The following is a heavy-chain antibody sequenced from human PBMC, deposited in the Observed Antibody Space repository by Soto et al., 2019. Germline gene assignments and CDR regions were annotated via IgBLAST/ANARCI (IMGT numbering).Heavy chain of an antibody. CDR3: ARDGGNICSGGSCYFQAPDY. J-gene: IGHJ4*02. CDR1: GFTFSNYA. Sequence: EVQLLESGGGSVQPGGSLRLSCSASGFTFSNYAMSWVRQAPGKGLEWVASISGSGRSTNYADSMKGRFTISRDQSKNTLAVQMSSLRAEDTAVYYCARDGGNICSGGSCYFQAPDYWGQGTLVTVSP. D-gene: IGHD2-15*01. V-gene: IGHV3-23*01. CDR2: ISGSGRST.